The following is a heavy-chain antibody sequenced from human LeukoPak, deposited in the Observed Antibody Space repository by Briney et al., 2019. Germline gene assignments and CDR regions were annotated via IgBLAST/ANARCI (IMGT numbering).Heavy chain of an antibody. V-gene: IGHV5-51*01. CDR3: GRRDGVATNS. Sequence: GESLKISCKTSGYDFTNSWIGWVRQMPGKGLEWMGIIFPGDSDTRYSASFQGQVTISVDKSINTVYLQWSNLKASDTAMYYCGRRDGVATNSWGQGTLVTVSS. CDR1: GYDFTNSW. J-gene: IGHJ4*02. D-gene: IGHD5-12*01. CDR2: IFPGDSDT.